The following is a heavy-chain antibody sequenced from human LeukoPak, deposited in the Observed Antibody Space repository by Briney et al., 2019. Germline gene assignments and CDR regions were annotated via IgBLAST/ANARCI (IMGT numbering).Heavy chain of an antibody. V-gene: IGHV1-2*02. Sequence: ASVKVSCKASGYTFTGYYMHWVRQAPGQGLEWMGWINPNSGGTNYAQKFQGRVTMTRDTSISTAYMELSRLRSDDTAVYYCARSGYSSSWPRAFDIWAKGQWSPSLQ. CDR2: INPNSGGT. CDR1: GYTFTGYY. J-gene: IGHJ3*02. CDR3: ARSGYSSSWPRAFDI. D-gene: IGHD6-13*01.